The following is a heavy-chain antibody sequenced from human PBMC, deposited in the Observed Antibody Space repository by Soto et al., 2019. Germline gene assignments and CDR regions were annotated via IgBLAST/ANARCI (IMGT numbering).Heavy chain of an antibody. Sequence: QVQLVESGGGAVQPGESLRLSCVASGFDFTYYAMHRVRQAPGKGLESVAVMSSDGSKIHHTDPVKGRFTISRHNSKNTLYLQMNRLRKEDTAVYFCAKDEGVGGTLGLFDYWGQGTLVSVSS. J-gene: IGHJ4*02. D-gene: IGHD1-26*01. CDR3: AKDEGVGGTLGLFDY. CDR2: MSSDGSKI. V-gene: IGHV3-30*18. CDR1: GFDFTYYA.